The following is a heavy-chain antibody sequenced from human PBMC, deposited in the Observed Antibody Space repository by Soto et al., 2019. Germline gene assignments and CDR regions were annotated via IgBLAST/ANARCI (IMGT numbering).Heavy chain of an antibody. CDR2: INHSGST. D-gene: IGHD4-4*01. V-gene: IGHV4-34*01. J-gene: IGHJ3*02. Sequence: SETLSLTCAVYGGSFSGYYWSWIRQPPGKGLEWIGEINHSGSTNYNPSLKSRVTISVDTSKNQFSLKLSSVTAADTAVYYCARDHLTTLFLRGAFDIWGQGTMVTVSS. CDR3: ARDHLTTLFLRGAFDI. CDR1: GGSFSGYY.